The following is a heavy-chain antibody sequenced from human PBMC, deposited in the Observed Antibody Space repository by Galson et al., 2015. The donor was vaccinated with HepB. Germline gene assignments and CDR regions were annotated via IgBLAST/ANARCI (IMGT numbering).Heavy chain of an antibody. Sequence: LSLTCSVSSDSISTSVFHWGWIRQPPGKGLEWIGSIYYSGRTFYNPSLKSRVTIYLDTSKNQFSLRLSSVTAADTAVYYCARGYAYGSGSNWFDPWGQGTLVTASS. CDR2: IYYSGRT. CDR1: SDSISTSVFH. V-gene: IGHV4-39*01. J-gene: IGHJ5*02. D-gene: IGHD3-10*01. CDR3: ARGYAYGSGSNWFDP.